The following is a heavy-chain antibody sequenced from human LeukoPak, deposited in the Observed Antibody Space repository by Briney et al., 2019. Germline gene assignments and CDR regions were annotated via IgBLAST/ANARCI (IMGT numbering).Heavy chain of an antibody. V-gene: IGHV3-74*01. J-gene: IGHJ3*02. CDR3: ARADYFGSGSYVFGAFDI. Sequence: GGSLRLSCAASGFSFSDYWMHWVCQAPGKGLVWVSRINSDGSHADYADSVKGRFTISRDNAKNTLYLQMNSLRAEDTAVYYCARADYFGSGSYVFGAFDIWGQGTMVTVSS. CDR1: GFSFSDYW. CDR2: INSDGSHA. D-gene: IGHD3-10*01.